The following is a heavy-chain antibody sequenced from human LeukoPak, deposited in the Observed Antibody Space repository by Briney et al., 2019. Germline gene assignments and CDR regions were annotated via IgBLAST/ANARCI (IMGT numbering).Heavy chain of an antibody. CDR1: GDSISSGSYY. V-gene: IGHV4-39*07. Sequence: PSETLSLTCTVSGDSISSGSYYWSWIRQPPGKGLEWIGEINHSGSTNYNPSLKSRVTISVDTSKNQFSLKLSSVTAADTAVYYCARNRAYDYVWGSYRYYYYMDVWGKGTTVTVSS. CDR2: INHSGST. J-gene: IGHJ6*03. CDR3: ARNRAYDYVWGSYRYYYYMDV. D-gene: IGHD3-16*02.